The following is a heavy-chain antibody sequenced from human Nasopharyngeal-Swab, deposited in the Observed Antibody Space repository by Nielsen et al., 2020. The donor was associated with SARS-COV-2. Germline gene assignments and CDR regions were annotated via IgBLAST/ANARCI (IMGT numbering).Heavy chain of an antibody. CDR1: GFTFSSYA. CDR3: AKDGKGTGPLYH. J-gene: IGHJ4*02. Sequence: GEALKISCAASGFTFSSYAMSWVRQAPGKGLEWVSAISGSGGSTYYADSVKGRFTISRDNSKNTLYLQMNSLRAEDTAVYYCAKDGKGTGPLYHWGQGTLVTVSS. D-gene: IGHD2-8*02. CDR2: ISGSGGST. V-gene: IGHV3-23*01.